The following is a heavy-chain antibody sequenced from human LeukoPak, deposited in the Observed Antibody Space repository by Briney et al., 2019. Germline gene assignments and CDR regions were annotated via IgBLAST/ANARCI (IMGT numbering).Heavy chain of an antibody. D-gene: IGHD6-13*01. CDR3: AREEGIAAAGTSGWYFDL. CDR2: IYYSGST. Sequence: PSETLSLTCTVSGGSVSSGSYYWSWIRQPPGKGLEWIGCIYYSGSTNYNPSLKSRVTISVDTSKNQFSLKLSSVTAADTAVYYCAREEGIAAAGTSGWYFDLWGRGTLVTVSS. V-gene: IGHV4-61*01. CDR1: GGSVSSGSYY. J-gene: IGHJ2*01.